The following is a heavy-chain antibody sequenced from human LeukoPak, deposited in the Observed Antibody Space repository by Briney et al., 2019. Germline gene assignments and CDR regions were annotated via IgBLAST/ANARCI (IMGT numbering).Heavy chain of an antibody. V-gene: IGHV3-23*01. CDR3: VAAAGHDAFDI. J-gene: IGHJ3*02. Sequence: GGSLRLSCAASGFTFSSYDMSWVRQAPGKGLEWVSAISASGGSTYYADSVKGRFTISRDNAKNSLYLQMNSLRAEDTAVYYCVAAAGHDAFDIWGQGTMVTVSS. CDR2: ISASGGST. D-gene: IGHD6-13*01. CDR1: GFTFSSYD.